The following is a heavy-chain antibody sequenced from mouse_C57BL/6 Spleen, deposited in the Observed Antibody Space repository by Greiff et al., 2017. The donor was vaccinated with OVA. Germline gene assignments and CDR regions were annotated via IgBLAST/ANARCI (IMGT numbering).Heavy chain of an antibody. D-gene: IGHD2-3*01. V-gene: IGHV5-17*01. Sequence: EVQVVESGGGLVKPGGSLKLSCAASGFTFSDYGMHWVRQAPEKGLEWVAYISSGSSTIYYADTVKGRFTISRDNAKNTLFLQMTSLRSEDTAMYYCARTHDGYYGYAMDYWGQGTSVTVSS. J-gene: IGHJ4*01. CDR1: GFTFSDYG. CDR3: ARTHDGYYGYAMDY. CDR2: ISSGSSTI.